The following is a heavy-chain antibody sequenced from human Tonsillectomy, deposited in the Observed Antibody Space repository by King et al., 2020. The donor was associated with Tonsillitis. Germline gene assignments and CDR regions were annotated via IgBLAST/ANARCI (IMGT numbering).Heavy chain of an antibody. V-gene: IGHV3-30-3*01. J-gene: IGHJ6*02. CDR1: GFTFSSHA. D-gene: IGHD3-10*01. CDR3: ARDLADILFGELLVDLYGMDV. Sequence: QVQLVESGGGVVQPGRSLRLSCAASGFTFSSHAMHWVRQAPGKGLEWVAVISYAGDKQYYTDSVKGRFTISRDNSKNTLYLQMNSLRGEDTAVYYCARDLADILFGELLVDLYGMDVWGQGTTVTVSS. CDR2: ISYAGDKQ.